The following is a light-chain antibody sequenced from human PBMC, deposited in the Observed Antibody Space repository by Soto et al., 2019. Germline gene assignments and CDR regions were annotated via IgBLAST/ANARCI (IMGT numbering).Light chain of an antibody. CDR1: SSDVGGYNY. V-gene: IGLV2-14*01. J-gene: IGLJ1*01. CDR2: EVS. CDR3: SSYTSSSIDDV. Sequence: ALTQPASVSGSPGQSITISCTGTSSDVGGYNYVSWYQQHPGKAPKLMIYEVSNRPSGVSNRFSGSKSGNTASLTISGLQAEDEADYYCSSYTSSSIDDVFGTGTKVTVL.